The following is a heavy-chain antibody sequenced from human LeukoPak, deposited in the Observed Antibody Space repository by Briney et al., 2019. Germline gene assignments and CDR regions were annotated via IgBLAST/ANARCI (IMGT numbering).Heavy chain of an antibody. D-gene: IGHD3-22*01. J-gene: IGHJ4*02. CDR1: GYSFTNYH. CDR2: INPSGGST. CDR3: ARVYDTNHIDY. Sequence: GASVNVSCKASGYSFTNYHMHWVRQAAGQGLEWMGIINPSGGSTTYAQKFQGRATMTRDTSTRTVYMELSSLRSEDTAVYCCARVYDTNHIDYWGQGTLVTVSS. V-gene: IGHV1-46*01.